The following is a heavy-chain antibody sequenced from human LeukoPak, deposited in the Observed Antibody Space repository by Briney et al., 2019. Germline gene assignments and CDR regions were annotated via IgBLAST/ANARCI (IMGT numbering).Heavy chain of an antibody. Sequence: PSETLSLTCTVSGGSISSGSYYWSWIRQPAGKGLEWIGRIYTSGTTDYNPSLRTRVTISVDASRNQFSLNLSSVTAADTAVYYCARWSGSVTARNYYYYMDVWGEGTTVTVSS. J-gene: IGHJ6*03. D-gene: IGHD6-6*01. CDR2: IYTSGTT. V-gene: IGHV4-61*02. CDR3: ARWSGSVTARNYYYYMDV. CDR1: GGSISSGSYY.